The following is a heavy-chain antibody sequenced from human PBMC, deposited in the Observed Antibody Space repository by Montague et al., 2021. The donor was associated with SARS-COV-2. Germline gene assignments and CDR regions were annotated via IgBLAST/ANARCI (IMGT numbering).Heavy chain of an antibody. V-gene: IGHV2-5*02. CDR2: IYWDDDK. Sequence: PALVKPTQTLTLTCTFSGFSLSTSGVGVGWIRQPPGKALEWLALIYWDDDKRYSPPLKSRLTITRGTSKNQVVLTMTNMDPVDTATYYCAHDRVTMIVVAKADAFDIWGQGTMVTVSS. CDR3: AHDRVTMIVVAKADAFDI. D-gene: IGHD3-22*01. CDR1: GFSLSTSGVG. J-gene: IGHJ3*02.